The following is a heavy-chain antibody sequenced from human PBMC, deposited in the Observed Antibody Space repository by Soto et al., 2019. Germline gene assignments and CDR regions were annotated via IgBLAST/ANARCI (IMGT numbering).Heavy chain of an antibody. CDR3: ARDPSSFLGRVYGMDV. CDR1: GYSFTGHY. J-gene: IGHJ6*02. CDR2: VNLNTGGT. V-gene: IGHV1-2*02. Sequence: ASVKVSCKASGYSFTGHYMHWVRRAPGRGLEWMGWVNLNTGGTDYAQEFQGRVTMTTATSIRTVYLEVTGLRFDDTAIYYCARDPSSFLGRVYGMDVWGQGTAVTVSS.